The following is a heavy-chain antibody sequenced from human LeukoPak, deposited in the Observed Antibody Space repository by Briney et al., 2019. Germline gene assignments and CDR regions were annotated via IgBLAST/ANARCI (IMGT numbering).Heavy chain of an antibody. CDR2: IRYDGSNK. D-gene: IGHD7-27*01. Sequence: GGSLRLSCAASGFTFSSYGMHWVRQAPGKGLEWVAFIRYDGSNKYYADSVKGRFTISRDNSKNTLYLQMNSLRAEDTAVYYCVNVELGNGYLDYWGQGTLVTVSS. CDR3: VNVELGNGYLDY. CDR1: GFTFSSYG. J-gene: IGHJ4*02. V-gene: IGHV3-30*02.